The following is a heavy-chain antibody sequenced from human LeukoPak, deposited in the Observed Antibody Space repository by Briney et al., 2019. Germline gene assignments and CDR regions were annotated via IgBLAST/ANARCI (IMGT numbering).Heavy chain of an antibody. D-gene: IGHD6-19*01. J-gene: IGHJ4*02. Sequence: GGSLRLSCAASGFTFDDYAMHWVRQAPGKGLEWVSGISRNRGSIGYADSVKGRFTISRDNAKNSLSLQMNSLRAEDTALYYCAKDNGVRGEQWLHLDYWGQGSLVTVSS. CDR1: GFTFDDYA. V-gene: IGHV3-9*01. CDR3: AKDNGVRGEQWLHLDY. CDR2: ISRNRGSI.